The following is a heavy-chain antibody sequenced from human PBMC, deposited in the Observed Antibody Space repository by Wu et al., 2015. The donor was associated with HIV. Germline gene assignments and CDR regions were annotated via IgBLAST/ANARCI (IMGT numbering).Heavy chain of an antibody. D-gene: IGHD3-10*01. CDR3: ASLAYGSGTWRDYGMDV. CDR2: IIPIFGTA. J-gene: IGHJ6*02. CDR1: GGTFSSYA. V-gene: IGHV1-69*13. Sequence: QVQLVQSGAEVKKPGSSVKVSCKASGGTFSSYAISWVRQAPGQGLEWMGRIIPIFGTANYAQKFQGRVTITADESTSTAYMELSSLRSEDTAVYYCASLAYGSGTWRDYGMDVWGQGDHGHRLL.